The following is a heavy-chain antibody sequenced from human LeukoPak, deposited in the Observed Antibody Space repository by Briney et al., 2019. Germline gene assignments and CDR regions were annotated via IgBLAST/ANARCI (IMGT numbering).Heavy chain of an antibody. CDR3: ARGVTSGY. Sequence: SETLSLTCTVSGGSISSYYWSWVRQPPGKGLEWIGYIYYSGSTNYNPSLKSRVTISVDTSKNQFSLKLSSVTAADTAVYYCARGVTSGYWGQGTLVTVSS. CDR2: IYYSGST. CDR1: GGSISSYY. D-gene: IGHD4-11*01. J-gene: IGHJ4*02. V-gene: IGHV4-59*01.